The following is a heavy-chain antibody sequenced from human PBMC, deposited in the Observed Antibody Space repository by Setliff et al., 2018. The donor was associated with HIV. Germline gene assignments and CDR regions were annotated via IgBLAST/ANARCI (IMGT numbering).Heavy chain of an antibody. Sequence: SVKVSCKASGYTFSSYAISWVRQAPGQGLEWMGGIIPIFGPTNYAQKFQGRLTITADESTSTAYMELSSLRSEDTAVYYCVGLGYSFSYRWWFDPWGQGTLVTVSS. D-gene: IGHD5-18*01. CDR3: VGLGYSFSYRWWFDP. V-gene: IGHV1-69*13. CDR2: IIPIFGPT. CDR1: GYTFSSYA. J-gene: IGHJ5*02.